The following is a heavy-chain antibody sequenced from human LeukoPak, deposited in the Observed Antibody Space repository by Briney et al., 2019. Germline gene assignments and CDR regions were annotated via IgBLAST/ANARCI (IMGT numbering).Heavy chain of an antibody. CDR3: TRAITYFYGSVTYDWFAS. J-gene: IGHJ5*01. CDR2: IKSDGST. V-gene: IGHV3-74*01. Sequence: GGSLRLSCEASGFTFSSYWMHWVRHTPGKGLMWVARIKSDGSTIYADSVQGRFTISRDNAKNMVYLQMNSLRDDDTAIYYCTRAITYFYGSVTYDWFASWGQGTRVTVSS. D-gene: IGHD3-10*01. CDR1: GFTFSSYW.